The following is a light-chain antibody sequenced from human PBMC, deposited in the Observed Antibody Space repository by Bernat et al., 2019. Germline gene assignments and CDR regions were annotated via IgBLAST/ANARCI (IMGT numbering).Light chain of an antibody. CDR1: NIGSKS. Sequence: SYVLTQPPSVSVAPGNTARITCGGSNIGSKSVHWYQQKPGQAPVVVISYDRDRPSGIPERFSGSNSGNTATLTISRVEVGDEADYACQVWEGSDPPNGVFGGGTKLTVL. J-gene: IGLJ3*02. V-gene: IGLV3-21*01. CDR2: YDR. CDR3: QVWEGSDPPNGV.